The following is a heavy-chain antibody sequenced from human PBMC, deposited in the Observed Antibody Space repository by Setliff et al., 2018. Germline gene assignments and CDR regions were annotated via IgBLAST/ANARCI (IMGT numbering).Heavy chain of an antibody. CDR2: IDQGGST. CDR3: ARAPQYTNYWYALSWFDP. J-gene: IGHJ5*02. Sequence: SVTLSLTCAVYGGSFSDSHWSWIRQPPGKGLEWIGEIDQGGSTNYNPSLKSRVTISLDTSKNQFSLKLASMTAADTAIYYCARAPQYTNYWYALSWFDPWGQGILVTVSS. CDR1: GGSFSDSH. D-gene: IGHD2-8*02. V-gene: IGHV4-34*01.